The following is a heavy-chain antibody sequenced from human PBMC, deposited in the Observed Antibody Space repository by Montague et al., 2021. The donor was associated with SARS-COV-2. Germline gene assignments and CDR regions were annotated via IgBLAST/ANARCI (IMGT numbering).Heavy chain of an antibody. D-gene: IGHD2-15*01. CDR2: INHGGIT. Sequence: SETLSFTCAVYGGSFNDYYWSWIRQPPGKGLEWIGEINHGGITNYSPSLKSRVTISADTSKNQFSLKLKSVTAADTANYYCARGHQGVAMLVVVMIGAEYYLDYWGQGSLVTVSS. CDR1: GGSFNDYY. CDR3: ARGHQGVAMLVVVMIGAEYYLDY. V-gene: IGHV4-34*01. J-gene: IGHJ4*02.